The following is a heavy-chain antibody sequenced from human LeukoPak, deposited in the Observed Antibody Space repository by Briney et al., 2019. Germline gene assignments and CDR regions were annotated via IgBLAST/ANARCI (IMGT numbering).Heavy chain of an antibody. D-gene: IGHD4-23*01. J-gene: IGHJ3*02. CDR3: VRVRPVDAIDT. CDR2: TRNKANRFAT. CDR1: GFSFSDHY. Sequence: TGGSLRLSCAVSGFSFSDHYIDWVRQTAGKGLEWVGRTRNKANRFATEYAASVKGRFIISRDESNNSVYPQMNSLKTEDTAVYFCVRVRPVDAIDTWGQGTMVTVSS. V-gene: IGHV3-72*01.